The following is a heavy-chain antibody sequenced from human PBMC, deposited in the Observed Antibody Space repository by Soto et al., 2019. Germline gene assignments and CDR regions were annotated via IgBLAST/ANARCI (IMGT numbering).Heavy chain of an antibody. CDR3: ARDNGDSGASRVDH. Sequence: QVHLAQSGPEVKKPGASVKVSCKSSGYTYTNFGLSWVRQAPGQGLEWMGWISAYNGNTHYAQKFQGRGTLTNDTSTTTGYMEVRSLRSDDTATYYCARDNGDSGASRVDHWGQGTLVTVSS. D-gene: IGHD3-22*01. CDR2: ISAYNGNT. CDR1: GYTYTNFG. V-gene: IGHV1-18*04. J-gene: IGHJ4*02.